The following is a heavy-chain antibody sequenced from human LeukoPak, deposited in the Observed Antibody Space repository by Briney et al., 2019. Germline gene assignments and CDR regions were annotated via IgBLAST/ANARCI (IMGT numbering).Heavy chain of an antibody. Sequence: PGGSLRLSCGASGFTFSSHWMHWVPQAPGKGLVWVSRIKSDGSSTNYADSVQGRFAISRDNAKNTLYLQMNSLRAEDTAVYYCARVGGYNSYFDYWGQGTLVTVSS. CDR2: IKSDGSST. D-gene: IGHD5-24*01. CDR1: GFTFSSHW. J-gene: IGHJ4*02. CDR3: ARVGGYNSYFDY. V-gene: IGHV3-74*01.